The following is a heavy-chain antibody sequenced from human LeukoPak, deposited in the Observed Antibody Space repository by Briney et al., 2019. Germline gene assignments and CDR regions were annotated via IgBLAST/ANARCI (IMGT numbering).Heavy chain of an antibody. Sequence: GGSLRLSCAASGFTFDDYAMHWVRQAPGKGLEWVSGISWNSGSIGYADSVKGRFTISRDNAKNSLYLQMNSLRAEDMALYYCAKGTRIAAVNDAFDIWGQGTMVTVSS. D-gene: IGHD6-13*01. V-gene: IGHV3-9*03. CDR1: GFTFDDYA. CDR2: ISWNSGSI. CDR3: AKGTRIAAVNDAFDI. J-gene: IGHJ3*02.